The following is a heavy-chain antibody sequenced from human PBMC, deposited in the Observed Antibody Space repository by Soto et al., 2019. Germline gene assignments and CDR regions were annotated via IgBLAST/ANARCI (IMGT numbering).Heavy chain of an antibody. CDR1: GGSISSGDYY. V-gene: IGHV4-30-4*01. D-gene: IGHD2-2*01. Sequence: SETLSLTCTVSGGSISSGDYYWSWIRQPPGKGLEWIGYIYYSGSTYYNPSLKSRVTISVDTSKNQFPLKLSSVTAADTAVYYCARATCSSTSCYLYYYGMDVWGQGTTVTVSS. CDR2: IYYSGST. J-gene: IGHJ6*02. CDR3: ARATCSSTSCYLYYYGMDV.